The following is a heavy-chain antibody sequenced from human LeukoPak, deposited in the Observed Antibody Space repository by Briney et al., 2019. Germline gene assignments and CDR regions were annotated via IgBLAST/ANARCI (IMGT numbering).Heavy chain of an antibody. J-gene: IGHJ4*02. CDR3: ASNSRDY. CDR2: ISYDGSNK. Sequence: QPGGSLRLSCAASGFTFSSYGMHWVRQAPGKGLEWVAVISYDGSNKYYADSVKGRFTISRDNSKNSLYLQMNSLRAEDTAVYYCASNSRDYWGQGTLVTVSS. CDR1: GFTFSSYG. D-gene: IGHD2/OR15-2a*01. V-gene: IGHV3-30*03.